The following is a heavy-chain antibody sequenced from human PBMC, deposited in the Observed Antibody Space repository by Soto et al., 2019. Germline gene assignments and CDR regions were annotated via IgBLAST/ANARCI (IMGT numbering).Heavy chain of an antibody. Sequence: SVKVSCKASGYTFTVYYMHCVLQSGVQGREGMGWINPNSGGTNYAQKFQGWVTMTRDTSISTAYMELSRLRSDDTAVYYCARGREPIYYDSSGYSNHFDYWGQGTLVTVSS. J-gene: IGHJ4*02. V-gene: IGHV1-2*04. CDR2: INPNSGGT. D-gene: IGHD3-22*01. CDR1: GYTFTVYY. CDR3: ARGREPIYYDSSGYSNHFDY.